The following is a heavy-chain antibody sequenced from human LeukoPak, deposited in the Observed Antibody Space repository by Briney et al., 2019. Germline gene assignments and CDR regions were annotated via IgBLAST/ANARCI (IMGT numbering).Heavy chain of an antibody. Sequence: SETLSLTCTVSGGSINSGAYYWSWIRQPPGKGLEWIGYIYDTGKAYYNPSLKSRVTISIDTSENQFSLKLSSVTAADTAVYYCARVDYYDSSGYYPTWYFFDYWGQGTLVTVSS. V-gene: IGHV4-30-4*08. CDR2: IYDTGKA. J-gene: IGHJ4*02. CDR1: GGSINSGAYY. CDR3: ARVDYYDSSGYYPTWYFFDY. D-gene: IGHD3-22*01.